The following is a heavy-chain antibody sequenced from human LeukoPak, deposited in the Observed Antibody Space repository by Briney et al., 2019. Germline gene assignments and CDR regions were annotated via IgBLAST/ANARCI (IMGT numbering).Heavy chain of an antibody. Sequence: SETLSLTCTLSGGSINSSSYYWGWIRQPPGKGLEWIGSIYYSGRTNYNPSLKVRVTMSVDTSKNQFSLKLSSVTAADTAVYYCARDSSITMVRGVIIPYYYYIDVWGKGTTVTISS. CDR2: IYYSGRT. CDR3: ARDSSITMVRGVIIPYYYYIDV. CDR1: GGSINSSSYY. V-gene: IGHV4-39*07. D-gene: IGHD3-10*01. J-gene: IGHJ6*03.